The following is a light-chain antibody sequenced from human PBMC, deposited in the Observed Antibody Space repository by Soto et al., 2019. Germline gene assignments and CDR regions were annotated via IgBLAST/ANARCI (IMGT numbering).Light chain of an antibody. CDR3: QRYNSYAWT. V-gene: IGKV1-5*03. CDR1: QSISNW. J-gene: IGKJ1*01. CDR2: KAS. Sequence: DIQMTQSPSTLSASVGDRVTITCRASQSISNWLAWYQQKPGKAPKLLIYKASSLERGVPSRFSGSGSGTEFTLTINSVQPDDFATYYFQRYNSYAWTFGQGTKVEIK.